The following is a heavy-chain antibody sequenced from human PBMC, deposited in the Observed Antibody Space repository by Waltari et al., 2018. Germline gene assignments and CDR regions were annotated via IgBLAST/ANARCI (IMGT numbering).Heavy chain of an antibody. CDR2: IYPVDSDT. CDR1: GYIFTSYW. V-gene: IGHV5-51*01. J-gene: IGHJ5*02. CDR3: ARLTVRRYCRGGSCDTVGWFDP. Sequence: EVQLVQSGAEVKKPGESLKISCMGSGYIFTSYWIGWVRQMPGKGLELMGIIYPVDSDTTYSPSFQGQVTISADKSITTAYLQWGSLKASDTAMYYCARLTVRRYCRGGSCDTVGWFDPWGQGTLVTVSS. D-gene: IGHD2-15*01.